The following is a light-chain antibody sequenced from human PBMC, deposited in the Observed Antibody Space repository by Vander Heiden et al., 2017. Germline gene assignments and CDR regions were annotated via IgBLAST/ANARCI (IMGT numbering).Light chain of an antibody. Sequence: QSALTQPASVSGSPGQSITIPCTGTSSDVGGYNYVSWYQQHPGKAPKLMIYEVSNRPSGVSNRFSGSKSGNTASLTISGLQAEDEADYYCSSYTSSSTLGRLYVFGTGTKVTVL. CDR3: SSYTSSSTLGRLYV. CDR2: EVS. J-gene: IGLJ1*01. V-gene: IGLV2-14*01. CDR1: SSDVGGYNY.